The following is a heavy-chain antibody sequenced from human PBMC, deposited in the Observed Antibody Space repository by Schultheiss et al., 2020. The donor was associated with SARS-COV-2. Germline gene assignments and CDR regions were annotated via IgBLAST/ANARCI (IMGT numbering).Heavy chain of an antibody. CDR2: IYYNGST. V-gene: IGHV4-59*12. J-gene: IGHJ4*02. Sequence: SETLSLTCTVSGGSISSYYWSWIRQPPGKGLEWIGYIYYNGSTYYNPSLKSRVTISVDTSKNQFSLKLSSVTTADTAVYYCARDSKYSGSYSAWGQGTLVTVSS. CDR3: ARDSKYSGSYSA. D-gene: IGHD1-26*01. CDR1: GGSISSYY.